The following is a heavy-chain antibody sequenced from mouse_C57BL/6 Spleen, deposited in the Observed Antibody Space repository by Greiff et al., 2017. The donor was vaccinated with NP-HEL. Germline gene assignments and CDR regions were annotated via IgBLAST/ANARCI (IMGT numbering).Heavy chain of an antibody. Sequence: VQLQESGTELVKPGASVKLSCKASGYTFTSYWMHWVKQRPGQGLEWIGNINPSNGGTNYNEKFKSKATLTVDKSSSTAYMQLSSLTSEDSAVYYCARYGYDEDYAMDYWGQGTSVTVSS. CDR1: GYTFTSYW. V-gene: IGHV1-53*01. CDR2: INPSNGGT. CDR3: ARYGYDEDYAMDY. D-gene: IGHD2-2*01. J-gene: IGHJ4*01.